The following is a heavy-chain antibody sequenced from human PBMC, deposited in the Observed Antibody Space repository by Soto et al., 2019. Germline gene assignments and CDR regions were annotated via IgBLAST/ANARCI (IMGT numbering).Heavy chain of an antibody. CDR3: ARDTRLEAAAGPSWFDP. CDR2: ISAYNGNT. D-gene: IGHD6-13*01. J-gene: IGHJ5*02. V-gene: IGHV1-18*04. CDR1: GYTFTSYG. Sequence: ASVKVSCKASGYTFTSYGISWVRQAPGQGLEWMGWISAYNGNTNYAQKLQGRVTMTTDTSTSTAYMELRSLRSDDTAVYYCARDTRLEAAAGPSWFDPWAREPWSPSPQ.